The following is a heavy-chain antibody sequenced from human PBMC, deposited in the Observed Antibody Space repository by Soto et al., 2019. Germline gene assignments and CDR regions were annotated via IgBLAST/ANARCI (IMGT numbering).Heavy chain of an antibody. J-gene: IGHJ6*02. V-gene: IGHV1-18*01. Sequence: ASVKVSCKASGYTFSRYGISWVRQAPGQGVEWMGWISGYNGDTKYAQKVQGRVTMTIDTSTYTAYMELRSLTSDDTAIYYCAKNGQPPYYYYGMDVWGQGTTGTVSS. D-gene: IGHD2-8*01. CDR2: ISGYNGDT. CDR1: GYTFSRYG. CDR3: AKNGQPPYYYYGMDV.